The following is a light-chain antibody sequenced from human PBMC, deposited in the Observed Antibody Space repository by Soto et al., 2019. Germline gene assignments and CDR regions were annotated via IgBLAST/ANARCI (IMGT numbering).Light chain of an antibody. CDR2: AAS. V-gene: IGKV1-6*01. CDR3: LQDYNYPRT. CDR1: QAIRND. Sequence: AIQMTQSPSSLSASIGDRVTITCRASQAIRNDLGWYQQKPGRAPNLLIYAASNLQSGVPSRFSGSGFGTDFTLTIRSLQPEDFATYYCLQDYNYPRTFGQGTKVEIK. J-gene: IGKJ1*01.